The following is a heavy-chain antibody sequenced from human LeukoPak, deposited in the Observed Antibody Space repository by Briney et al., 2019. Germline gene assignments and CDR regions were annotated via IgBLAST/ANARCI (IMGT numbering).Heavy chain of an antibody. J-gene: IGHJ3*02. CDR2: INHSGST. CDR1: GGSFSGYY. D-gene: IGHD2-2*01. Sequence: PSETLSLTCAVYGGSFSGYYWSWIRQPPGKGLECIGEINHSGSTNYNPSLKSRVTISVDTSKNQFSLKLSSVTAADTAVYYCARLSRSSLDAFDIWGQGTMVTVSS. V-gene: IGHV4-34*01. CDR3: ARLSRSSLDAFDI.